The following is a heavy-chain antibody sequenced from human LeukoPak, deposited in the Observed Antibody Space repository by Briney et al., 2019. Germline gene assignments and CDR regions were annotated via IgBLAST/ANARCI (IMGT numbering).Heavy chain of an antibody. CDR1: GYTFTSYD. CDR2: INPNSGGT. CDR3: ARVQSLPYYYYYMDV. J-gene: IGHJ6*03. Sequence: ASVKVSCKASGYTFTSYDINWVRQAPGQGLEWMGWINPNSGGTNYAQKFQGRVTMTRDTSISTAYMELSRLRSDDTAVYYCARVQSLPYYYYYMDVWGKGTTVTVSS. V-gene: IGHV1-2*02.